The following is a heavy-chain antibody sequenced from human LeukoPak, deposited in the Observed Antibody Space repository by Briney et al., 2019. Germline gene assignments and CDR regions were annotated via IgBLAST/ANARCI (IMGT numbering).Heavy chain of an antibody. CDR3: ARGGPHRSGDFDH. Sequence: GGSLRLSCAASGFTFSTYNMNRVRQAPGKGLEWVSFITSSSIYIYYADSVKGRFTLSRDNAKNSLYLQMNSLRAEDTAVYYCARGGPHRSGDFDHWGQGTLVTVSS. D-gene: IGHD3-10*01. J-gene: IGHJ4*02. CDR2: ITSSSIYI. V-gene: IGHV3-21*01. CDR1: GFTFSTYN.